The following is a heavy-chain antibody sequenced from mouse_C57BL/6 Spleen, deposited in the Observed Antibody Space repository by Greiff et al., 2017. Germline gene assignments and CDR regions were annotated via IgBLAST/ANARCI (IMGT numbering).Heavy chain of an antibody. V-gene: IGHV1-15*01. CDR1: GYTFTDYE. CDR2: IDPETGGT. Sequence: QVQLKQSGAELVRPGASVTLSCKASGYTFTDYEMHWVKQTPVHGLEWIGAIDPETGGTASNQKFKGKAILTADKSSSTAYMELRSLTSEDSAVYDCTRRYSNYRYYAMGYWGQSTSVSVSS. CDR3: TRRYSNYRYYAMGY. D-gene: IGHD2-5*01. J-gene: IGHJ4*01.